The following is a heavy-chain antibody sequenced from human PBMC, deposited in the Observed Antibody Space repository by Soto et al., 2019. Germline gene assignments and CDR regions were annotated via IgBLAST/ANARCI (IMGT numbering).Heavy chain of an antibody. J-gene: IGHJ5*02. CDR2: IIPFSGTA. CDR3: VREGYYDSSGYYPGWFDP. D-gene: IGHD3-22*01. Sequence: SVKVSCKASEATLSSYAISWVRQAPGQGLEWMGGIIPFSGTANYAQKFQGRVTITADKSTSTAYMELSSLRSEDTAVYYCVREGYYDSSGYYPGWFDPWGQGTLVTVSS. CDR1: EATLSSYA. V-gene: IGHV1-69*06.